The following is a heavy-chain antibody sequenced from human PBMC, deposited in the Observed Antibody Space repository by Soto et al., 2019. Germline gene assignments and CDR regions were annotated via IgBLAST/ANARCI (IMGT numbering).Heavy chain of an antibody. J-gene: IGHJ4*02. Sequence: KESGPVLVKPTETLTLTCTVSGFSLSNARMGVSWIRQPPGKALEWLAHIFSNDEKSYSTSLKSGLTISKDTSKSQVVLTMTNMDPVDTATYYCARITGYCSGGSCYYYFDYWGQGTLVTVSS. CDR2: IFSNDEK. V-gene: IGHV2-26*01. CDR3: ARITGYCSGGSCYYYFDY. D-gene: IGHD2-15*01. CDR1: GFSLSNARMG.